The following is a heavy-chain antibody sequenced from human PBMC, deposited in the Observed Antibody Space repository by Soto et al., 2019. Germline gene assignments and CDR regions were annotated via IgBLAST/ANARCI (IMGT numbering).Heavy chain of an antibody. D-gene: IGHD6-13*01. CDR1: GYTFTGYY. V-gene: IGHV1-2*02. J-gene: IGHJ6*02. CDR3: ASSFSAEAGTPNYYYYDMNV. Sequence: ESSVKVSCKASGYTFTGYYMHWVRQAPGQGLEWMGWITPNSGRTNYAQKFQGRVTMTRDTSISTAHMAPSRLRSDDTAVYYCASSFSAEAGTPNYYYYDMNVWDQVTTVTVSS. CDR2: ITPNSGRT.